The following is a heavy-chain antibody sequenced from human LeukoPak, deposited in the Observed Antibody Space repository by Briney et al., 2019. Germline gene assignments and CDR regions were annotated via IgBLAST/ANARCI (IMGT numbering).Heavy chain of an antibody. Sequence: GGSLRLSCAASGFTLSGYSMNWVRQAPGKGLEWVSSISSSSSYIYYADSVKGRFTISRDNAKNSLFLQMNSLRAEDTAVYYCARVAKVAVAGTGFDYWGQGTLVTVSS. V-gene: IGHV3-21*01. CDR3: ARVAKVAVAGTGFDY. J-gene: IGHJ4*02. CDR2: ISSSSSYI. D-gene: IGHD6-19*01. CDR1: GFTLSGYS.